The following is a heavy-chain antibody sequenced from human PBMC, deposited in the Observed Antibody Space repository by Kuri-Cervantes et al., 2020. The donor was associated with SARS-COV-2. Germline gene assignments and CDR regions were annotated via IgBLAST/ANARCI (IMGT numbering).Heavy chain of an antibody. CDR3: ARAPGGYCSGGSCHDAFDI. D-gene: IGHD2-15*01. CDR2: MNPNSGNT. Sequence: ASVKVSCKASGYTFTSYDINWVRQATGQGLEWMGWMNPNSGNTGYAQKFQGRVTMTRNTSISTAYMELSSLRSEDTAVYYCARAPGGYCSGGSCHDAFDIWGQGTMVTVSS. CDR1: GYTFTSYD. J-gene: IGHJ3*02. V-gene: IGHV1-8*01.